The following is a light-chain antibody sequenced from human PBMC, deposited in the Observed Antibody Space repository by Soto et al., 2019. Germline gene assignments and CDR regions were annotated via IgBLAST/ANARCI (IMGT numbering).Light chain of an antibody. CDR1: QSVSSN. V-gene: IGKV3-15*01. CDR2: GAS. Sequence: IVMKKSPATLSVSRGERATLSCRASQSVSSNLAWYQQKPGQDPRLLIYGASTRATGIPAWVSGSGSGTKFTRTISSLKSEDLAVYYSPPYNNWPPLTFGGGTKVDIK. J-gene: IGKJ4*01. CDR3: PPYNNWPPLT.